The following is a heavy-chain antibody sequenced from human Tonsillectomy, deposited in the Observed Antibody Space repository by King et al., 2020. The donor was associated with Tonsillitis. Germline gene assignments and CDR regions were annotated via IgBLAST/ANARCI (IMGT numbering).Heavy chain of an antibody. CDR3: ARVLSAAMNPSNWFDP. CDR1: GYTFTGYY. Sequence: VQLVESGAEVKKPGASVNVSCKASGYTFTGYYMHWVRQAPGQGLEWMGWINPNSGGTNYAQKFQGRVTMTRDTSISTAYMELSRLRSDDTAVYYCARVLSAAMNPSNWFDPWGQGTLVTVSS. CDR2: INPNSGGT. J-gene: IGHJ5*02. D-gene: IGHD2-2*01. V-gene: IGHV1-2*02.